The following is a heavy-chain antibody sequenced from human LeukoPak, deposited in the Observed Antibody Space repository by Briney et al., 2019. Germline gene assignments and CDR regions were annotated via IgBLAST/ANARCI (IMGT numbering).Heavy chain of an antibody. J-gene: IGHJ4*02. CDR1: GGSFSGHY. V-gene: IGHV4-34*01. Sequence: SETLSLTCAVYGGSFSGHYWSWIRQPPGKGLGWIGEVNHSGNTNYNLSLKSRVTISADTSKNQFSLKVTSVTAADTAIYYCARARETGPIDFWGQGTRVTVSS. CDR3: ARARETGPIDF. CDR2: VNHSGNT.